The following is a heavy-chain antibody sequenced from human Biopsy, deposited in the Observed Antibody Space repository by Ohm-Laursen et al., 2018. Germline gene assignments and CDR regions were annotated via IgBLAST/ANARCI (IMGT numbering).Heavy chain of an antibody. CDR2: IYNSGST. CDR3: ASFNDYKGSWFDP. J-gene: IGHJ5*02. CDR1: GGSASSYL. D-gene: IGHD4-11*01. V-gene: IGHV4-59*02. Sequence: SDTLSPTCSVSGGSASSYLWSWIRQPPGKGLEWIGNIYNSGSTSYNPSLKSRVTISVDTSKNQFSLKLNSATAADTAVYYCASFNDYKGSWFDPWGQGTLVTVSS.